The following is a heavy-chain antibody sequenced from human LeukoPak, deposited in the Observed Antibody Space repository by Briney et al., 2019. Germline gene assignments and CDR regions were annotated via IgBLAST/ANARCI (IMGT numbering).Heavy chain of an antibody. D-gene: IGHD5-18*01. CDR3: AKGSGPGGYSYGTYYYYYYYMDV. J-gene: IGHJ6*03. Sequence: GGSLRLSCAASGFTFSSYAMHWVRQAPGKGLEWVAVISYDGSNKYYADSVKGRFTISRDNSKNTLYLQMNSLRAEDTAVYYCAKGSGPGGYSYGTYYYYYYYMDVWGKGTTVTVSS. CDR1: GFTFSSYA. V-gene: IGHV3-30-3*01. CDR2: ISYDGSNK.